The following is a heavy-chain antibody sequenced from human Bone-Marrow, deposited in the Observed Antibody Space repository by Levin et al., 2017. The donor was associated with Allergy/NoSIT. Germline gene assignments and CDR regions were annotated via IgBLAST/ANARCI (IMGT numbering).Heavy chain of an antibody. D-gene: IGHD4-17*01. CDR2: ISGSGGST. J-gene: IGHJ2*01. V-gene: IGHV3-23*01. CDR1: GFTFSSYA. CDR3: AKDRTMIVTTDLYFDL. Sequence: GESLKISCAASGFTFSSYAMSWVRQAPGKGLEWVSAISGSGGSTYYADSVKGRFTISRDNSKNTLYLQMNSLRAEDTAVYYCAKDRTMIVTTDLYFDLWGRGTLVTVSS.